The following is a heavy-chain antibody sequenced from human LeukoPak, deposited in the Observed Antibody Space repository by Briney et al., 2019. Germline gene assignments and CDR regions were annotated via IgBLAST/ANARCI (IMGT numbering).Heavy chain of an antibody. V-gene: IGHV1-69*05. CDR2: IIPIFGTA. CDR1: GGTFSRYA. CDR3: ARGPGITVASTYYFDY. J-gene: IGHJ4*02. D-gene: IGHD1/OR15-1a*01. Sequence: ASVKVSCKASGGTFSRYAISWVRQAPGQGLEWMGGIIPIFGTANYAQKFQGRVTMTRDTSISTAYMELSRLRSDDTAVYYCARGPGITVASTYYFDYWGQGTLVTVSS.